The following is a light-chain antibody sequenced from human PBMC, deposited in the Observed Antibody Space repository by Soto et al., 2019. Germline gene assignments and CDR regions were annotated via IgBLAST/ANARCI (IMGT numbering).Light chain of an antibody. CDR2: AAS. CDR1: QGISSS. J-gene: IGKJ3*01. V-gene: IGKV1-9*01. CDR3: QHLHSYLFT. Sequence: DIQLTQSPSFLSASVGDRVTITCRASQGISSSLAWYQQGPGKAPKLLIYAASTLQRGVPSRFSGSGSGTEFTLTISSLQPEDFATYYCQHLHSYLFTFGPGNRVDIK.